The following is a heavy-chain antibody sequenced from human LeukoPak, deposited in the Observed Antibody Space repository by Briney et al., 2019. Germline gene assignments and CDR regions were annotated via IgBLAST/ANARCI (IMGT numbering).Heavy chain of an antibody. Sequence: ASVKVSCKASGYTFTSYYMHWVRQAPGQGLEWMGIINPSGGGTSYAQKFQGRVTMTRDTSTSTVYMELSSLRSEDTAVYYCAREQQPNWFDPWGQGTLVTVSS. CDR2: INPSGGGT. D-gene: IGHD6-13*01. V-gene: IGHV1-46*01. CDR3: AREQQPNWFDP. CDR1: GYTFTSYY. J-gene: IGHJ5*02.